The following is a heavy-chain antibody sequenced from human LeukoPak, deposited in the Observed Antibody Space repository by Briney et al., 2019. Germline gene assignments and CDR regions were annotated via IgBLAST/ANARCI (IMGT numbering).Heavy chain of an antibody. V-gene: IGHV1-18*01. J-gene: IGHJ4*02. CDR3: ARDRPSFDY. CDR1: GYTFNTYG. CDR2: ISGYNGNT. Sequence: ASVKVSCKTSGYTFNTYGIAWVRQAPGQGLEWMGWISGYNGNTNYAQMFQGRVTMTTDTSTSTAYMELRSLRSDDTAVYYCARDRPSFDYWGQGTLVTVSS.